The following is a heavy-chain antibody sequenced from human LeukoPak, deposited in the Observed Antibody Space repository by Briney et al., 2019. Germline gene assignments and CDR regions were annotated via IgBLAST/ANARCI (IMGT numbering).Heavy chain of an antibody. CDR3: ARYRYDILTGYYDVWYFDY. CDR2: ISSSSSYT. Sequence: PWGSLRLSCAASGFTFSDYYMSWIRQAPGKGLEWVSYISSSSSYTDNADSVKGRFTISRDNAKNSLYLQMISLRAEDTAVYYCARYRYDILTGYYDVWYFDYWGQGTLVTVSS. V-gene: IGHV3-11*03. D-gene: IGHD3-9*01. CDR1: GFTFSDYY. J-gene: IGHJ4*02.